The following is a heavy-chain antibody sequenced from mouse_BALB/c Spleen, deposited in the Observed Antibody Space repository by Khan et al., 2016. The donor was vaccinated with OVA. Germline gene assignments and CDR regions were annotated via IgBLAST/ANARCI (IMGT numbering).Heavy chain of an antibody. CDR3: KLIRHAWFAY. V-gene: IGHV14-4*02. Sequence: EVQLQESGAELVRSGASVKLSCTASGFNIKDYYMHWVKQRPEQGLEWIGWIDPENGDTEYAPKFQGKATMTADTSSNTAYLQLSSLTSEDTAVYYCKLIRHAWFAYWGQGTLVTGSA. D-gene: IGHD1-1*01. J-gene: IGHJ3*01. CDR1: GFNIKDYY. CDR2: IDPENGDT.